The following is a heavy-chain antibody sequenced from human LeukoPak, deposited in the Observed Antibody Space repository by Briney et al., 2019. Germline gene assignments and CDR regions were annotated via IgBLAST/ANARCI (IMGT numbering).Heavy chain of an antibody. J-gene: IGHJ6*03. CDR2: ISSSGSTI. Sequence: PGGSLRLSCAASGFTFSSYEMNWVRQAPGKGLEWVSYISSSGSTIYYADSVKGRFTISRDNAKNSLYLQMNRLRAEDTAVYYCARDRITMVRGVKSRGRMTLYMDVWGKGTTVTISS. V-gene: IGHV3-48*03. D-gene: IGHD3-10*01. CDR3: ARDRITMVRGVKSRGRMTLYMDV. CDR1: GFTFSSYE.